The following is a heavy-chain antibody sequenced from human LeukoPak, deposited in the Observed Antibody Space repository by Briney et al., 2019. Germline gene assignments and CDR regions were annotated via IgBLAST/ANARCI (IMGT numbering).Heavy chain of an antibody. CDR2: INTQSGNT. V-gene: IGHV1-18*01. J-gene: IGHJ4*02. CDR1: GYTLTSYG. Sequence: ASVKVSCKASGYTLTSYGINWMRQAPGQGLEWMGWINTQSGNTNYAQKVQGRLTLTTDRSTNTAYMELRSLRSDDTAVYYCARGAYGDKWGQGTMVTVSS. CDR3: ARGAYGDK. D-gene: IGHD4-17*01.